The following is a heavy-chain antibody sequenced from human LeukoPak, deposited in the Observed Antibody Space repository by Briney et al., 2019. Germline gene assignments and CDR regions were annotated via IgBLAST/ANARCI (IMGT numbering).Heavy chain of an antibody. CDR3: VNGGSYLTK. J-gene: IGHJ4*02. D-gene: IGHD3-10*01. CDR1: GGSISSY. CDR2: IYFTGTT. V-gene: IGHV4-59*01. Sequence: PSETLSLTCTVSGGSISSYWSWIRQSPGKGLEWVGYIYFTGTTNYNPSLKSRLTISIDTSRNQFSLKLSSATAADTAIYYCVNGGSYLTKWGQGTLVTVSS.